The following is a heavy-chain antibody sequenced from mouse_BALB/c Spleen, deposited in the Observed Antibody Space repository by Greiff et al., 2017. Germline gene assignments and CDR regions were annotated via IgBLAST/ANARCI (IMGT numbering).Heavy chain of an antibody. Sequence: DVMLVESGGGLVQPGGSMKLSCVASGFTFSNYWMNWVRQSPEKGLEWVAEIRLKSNNYATHYAESVKGRFTISRDDSKSSVYLQMNNLRAEDTGIYYCTRGDYRYDGFAYWGQGTLVTVSA. D-gene: IGHD2-14*01. J-gene: IGHJ3*01. CDR1: GFTFSNYW. CDR3: TRGDYRYDGFAY. CDR2: IRLKSNNYAT. V-gene: IGHV6-6*02.